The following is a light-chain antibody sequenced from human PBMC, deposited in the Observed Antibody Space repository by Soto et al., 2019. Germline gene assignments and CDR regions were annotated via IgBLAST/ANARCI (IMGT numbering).Light chain of an antibody. CDR3: QQYNNWPWT. CDR2: AAS. V-gene: IGKV3-15*01. CDR1: QSVNSN. Sequence: EIVMTQSPATLSVSPGERATLSCRASQSVNSNLAWYQQKPGQAPRLLIYAASTRATGIPARFSGSGSGTDFTLTINRVEPEDFAVYYCQQYNNWPWTFGQGTKVDI. J-gene: IGKJ1*01.